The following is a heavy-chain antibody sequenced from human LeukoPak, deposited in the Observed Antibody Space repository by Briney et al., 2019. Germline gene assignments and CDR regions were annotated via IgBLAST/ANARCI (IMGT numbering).Heavy chain of an antibody. CDR1: GGSSSRQY. J-gene: IGHJ5*02. D-gene: IGHD2-2*01. CDR3: ARNANSRGDINWSDP. Sequence: SETLSLTCTVSGGSSSRQYWNWIRQPPGKGPEWIGSIYGGGSTNYNPSLRSRVTISLDASKNQFSLKLNSVTAADTAVYYCARNANSRGDINWSDPWGQGTLVTVSS. CDR2: IYGGGST. V-gene: IGHV4-59*11.